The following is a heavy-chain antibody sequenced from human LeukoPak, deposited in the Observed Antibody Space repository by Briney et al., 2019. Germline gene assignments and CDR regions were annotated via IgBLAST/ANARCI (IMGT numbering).Heavy chain of an antibody. CDR1: GGTFSSYT. J-gene: IGHJ3*02. Sequence: ASVKVSCKASGGTFSSYTISWVRQAPGQGLEWMGRIIPILGIANYAQKFQGRVTITADKSTSTAYMELSSLRSEDTAVYYCARDQQSRGSYYPPAAFDIWGQGTMVTVSS. CDR2: IIPILGIA. D-gene: IGHD1-26*01. V-gene: IGHV1-69*04. CDR3: ARDQQSRGSYYPPAAFDI.